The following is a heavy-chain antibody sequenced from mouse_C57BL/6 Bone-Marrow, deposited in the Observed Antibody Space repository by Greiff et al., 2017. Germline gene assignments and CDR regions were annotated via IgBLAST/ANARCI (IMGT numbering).Heavy chain of an antibody. Sequence: EVQLQQSGAELVRPGASVKLSCTASGFNIKDDYMHWVKQRPEQGLEWIGWIDPENGDTEYASKFQGKATITADTSSNTAYLQLSSLTSEDTAVYYCTTITTVVHWYFDVWGTGTTVTVSS. J-gene: IGHJ1*03. CDR3: TTITTVVHWYFDV. CDR2: IDPENGDT. V-gene: IGHV14-4*01. CDR1: GFNIKDDY. D-gene: IGHD1-1*01.